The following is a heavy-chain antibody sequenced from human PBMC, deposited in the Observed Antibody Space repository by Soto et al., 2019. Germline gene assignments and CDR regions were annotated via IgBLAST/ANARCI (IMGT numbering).Heavy chain of an antibody. CDR2: IYYSGST. D-gene: IGHD6-6*01. V-gene: IGHV4-31*03. J-gene: IGHJ4*02. CDR1: GGSISSGGYY. CDR3: ARDSTYSSSSGHPGIDY. Sequence: QVQLQESGPGLVKPSQTLSLTCTVSGGSISSGGYYCSWIRQHPGKGLEWIGYIYYSGSTYYNPSLKSRVTISVYTSKNQFSLKLSSVTAADTAVYYCARDSTYSSSSGHPGIDYWGQGTLVTVSS.